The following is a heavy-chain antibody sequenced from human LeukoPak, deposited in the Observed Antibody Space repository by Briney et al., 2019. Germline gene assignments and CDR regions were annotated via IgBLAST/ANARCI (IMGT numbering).Heavy chain of an antibody. Sequence: GGSLRLSCAASGFTFSSYAMSWVRQAPGKGLEWVSAISGSGGSTYYADSVKGRFTISRDNSKNTLYLQMNSLRAKDTAVYYCAKDMRFDWTPYYFDYWGQGTLVTVSS. CDR3: AKDMRFDWTPYYFDY. D-gene: IGHD3-9*01. CDR1: GFTFSSYA. J-gene: IGHJ4*02. CDR2: ISGSGGST. V-gene: IGHV3-23*01.